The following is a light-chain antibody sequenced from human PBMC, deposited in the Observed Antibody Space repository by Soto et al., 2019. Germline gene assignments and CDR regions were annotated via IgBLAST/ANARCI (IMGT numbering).Light chain of an antibody. CDR3: CSYAGSSTV. V-gene: IGLV2-23*03. CDR2: EGS. J-gene: IGLJ1*01. Sequence: QSALTQPASVSGSPGQSITISCTGTSSDVGSYNLVSWYQQHPGKAPKLMIYEGSKRTSGVSNRFSGSKSGNTASLTISGLQAEDEADYYCCSYAGSSTVFGTGTKLTVL. CDR1: SSDVGSYNL.